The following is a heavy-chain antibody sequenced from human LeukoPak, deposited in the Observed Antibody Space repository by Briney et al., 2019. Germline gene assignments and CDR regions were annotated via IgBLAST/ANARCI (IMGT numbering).Heavy chain of an antibody. J-gene: IGHJ5*02. CDR3: ARGGDYVWFDP. D-gene: IGHD4-17*01. Sequence: SETLSLTCTVSGGSISSYYWSWIRQPPGKGLEWIGYIYYSGSTNYNPSLKSRVTISVDTSKNQFSLKLSSVTAADTAVYYCARGGDYVWFDPRGQGTLVTVSS. CDR1: GGSISSYY. CDR2: IYYSGST. V-gene: IGHV4-59*01.